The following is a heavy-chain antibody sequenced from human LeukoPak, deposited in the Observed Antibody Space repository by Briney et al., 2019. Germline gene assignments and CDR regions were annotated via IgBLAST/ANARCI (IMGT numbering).Heavy chain of an antibody. J-gene: IGHJ4*02. CDR2: ISSSGSTI. Sequence: PGGSLRLSCAASGFTFSSYEMNWVRQAPGKGLEWVSYISSSGSTIYYADSVKGRFTISRDNSKNTLYLQMNSLRAEDTAVYYCAKDRAGARFDYWGQGTLVTVSS. CDR1: GFTFSSYE. V-gene: IGHV3-48*03. CDR3: AKDRAGARFDY. D-gene: IGHD1-26*01.